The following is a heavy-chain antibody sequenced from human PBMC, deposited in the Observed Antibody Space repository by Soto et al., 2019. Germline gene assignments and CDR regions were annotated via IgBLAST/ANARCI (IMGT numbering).Heavy chain of an antibody. V-gene: IGHV5-51*01. J-gene: IGHJ4*02. D-gene: IGHD6-19*01. CDR1: GYSFTSYW. Sequence: PGETLTISCKRSGYSFTSYWIGWVRQMPGKGLEMMGIIYPGDSDTRYSPSFQGQVTISADKSISTAYLQWSSLKASDTAMYYCASQAYSSGWYSDCWGQGTLVTVSS. CDR3: ASQAYSSGWYSDC. CDR2: IYPGDSDT.